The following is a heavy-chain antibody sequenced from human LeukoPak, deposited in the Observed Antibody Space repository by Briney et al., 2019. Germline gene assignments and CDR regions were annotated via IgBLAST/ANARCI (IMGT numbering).Heavy chain of an antibody. CDR3: VREAIPQQLDLDY. D-gene: IGHD6-13*01. V-gene: IGHV1-2*04. CDR2: INPNSGGT. J-gene: IGHJ4*02. CDR1: GYTFTGYY. Sequence: ASVKVSCKASGYTFTGYYMHWVRQAPGQGLEWMGWINPNSGGTNYAQKFQGWVTMTRDTSISTAYMELSRLRSDDTAVYYCVREAIPQQLDLDYWGQGTLVTVSS.